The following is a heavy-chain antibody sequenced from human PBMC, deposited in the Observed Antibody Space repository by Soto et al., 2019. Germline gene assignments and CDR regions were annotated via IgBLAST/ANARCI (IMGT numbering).Heavy chain of an antibody. V-gene: IGHV3-30-3*01. D-gene: IGHD3-9*01. CDR3: ARERRGIGVLTGYYISGHSYYYYGMDV. CDR2: ISYDGSNK. Sequence: PGGSLRLSCAAPGFTFSSYAMHWVRQAPGKGLEWVAVISYDGSNKYYADSVKGRFTISRDNSKNTLYLQMNSLRAEDTAVYYCARERRGIGVLTGYYISGHSYYYYGMDVWGQGTTVTVSS. CDR1: GFTFSSYA. J-gene: IGHJ6*02.